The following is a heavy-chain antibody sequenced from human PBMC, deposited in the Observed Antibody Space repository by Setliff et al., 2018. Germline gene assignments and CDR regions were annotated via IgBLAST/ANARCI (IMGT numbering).Heavy chain of an antibody. Sequence: SETLSLTCTVSGGSISGASIRSYYWTWIRQPAGKGLEWIGQIYTSWSTNYNPSLKSRVTISVDTSKNQFSLQLSSVTAADTAVYYCARMSGFLYIDVWGKGTTVTVSS. D-gene: IGHD3-3*01. CDR3: ARMSGFLYIDV. V-gene: IGHV4-61*09. J-gene: IGHJ6*04. CDR1: GGSISGASIRSYY. CDR2: IYTSWST.